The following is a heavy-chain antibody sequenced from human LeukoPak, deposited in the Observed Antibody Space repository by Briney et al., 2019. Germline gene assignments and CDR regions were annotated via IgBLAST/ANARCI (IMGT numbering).Heavy chain of an antibody. D-gene: IGHD3-10*01. CDR3: ARDSGSYYHYGMDV. CDR2: ISGSSTYI. Sequence: PGGSLRLSCAASGFTFSIYAMSWVRQAPGKGLEWVSSISGSSTYIYYADSVKGRFTISRDNAKNSLYLQVNSLTAEDTAVYYCARDSGSYYHYGMDVWGQGTTVTVSS. CDR1: GFTFSIYA. J-gene: IGHJ6*02. V-gene: IGHV3-21*01.